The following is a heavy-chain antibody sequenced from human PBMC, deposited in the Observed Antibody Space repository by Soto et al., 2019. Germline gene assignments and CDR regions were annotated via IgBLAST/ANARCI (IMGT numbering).Heavy chain of an antibody. J-gene: IGHJ4*02. V-gene: IGHV3-11*06. CDR1: GFSFSDYY. Sequence: GGSLRLSCAASGFSFSDYYMSWIRQAPGKTLEYISYITSSGKFTHHADSVKGRLTISRDNAKNSVFLQMNSLRVDDTGIYYCARFSAAGRVFDYWGQGTPVPV. CDR2: ITSSGKFT. D-gene: IGHD6-13*01. CDR3: ARFSAAGRVFDY.